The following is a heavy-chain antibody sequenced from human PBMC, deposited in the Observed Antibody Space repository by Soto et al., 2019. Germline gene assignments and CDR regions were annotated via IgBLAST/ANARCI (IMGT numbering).Heavy chain of an antibody. J-gene: IGHJ6*02. CDR1: GYTFTRYT. Sequence: ASVKVSCKASGYTFTRYTMNWVRQAPGQGLEWMGWISAYNGNTNYAQKLQGRVTMTTDTSTSTAYMELRSLRSDDTAVYHCARDRLGTGTTFVGYYYGMDVWGQGTTVTVSS. CDR3: ARDRLGTGTTFVGYYYGMDV. D-gene: IGHD1-7*01. V-gene: IGHV1-18*01. CDR2: ISAYNGNT.